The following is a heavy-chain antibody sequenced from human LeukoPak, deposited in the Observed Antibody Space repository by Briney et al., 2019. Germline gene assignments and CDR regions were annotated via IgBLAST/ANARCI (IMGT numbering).Heavy chain of an antibody. J-gene: IGHJ4*02. V-gene: IGHV4-39*07. CDR1: SGSISTSNYY. Sequence: SETLSLTCTVSSGSISTSNYYWGWVRQPPGKALEWIGNIFYSGSTYYSPSLKSRVTISLDTSRNQFSLKLNSVTAADTAVFYCARLRTGGQYYFDYWGQGTLVTVSP. CDR2: IFYSGST. D-gene: IGHD3-16*01. CDR3: ARLRTGGQYYFDY.